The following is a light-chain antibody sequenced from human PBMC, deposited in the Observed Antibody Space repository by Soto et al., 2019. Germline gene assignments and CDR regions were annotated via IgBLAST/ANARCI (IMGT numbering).Light chain of an antibody. CDR2: DAS. CDR1: QSVSSSY. V-gene: IGKV3-20*01. CDR3: QQYGASPYT. J-gene: IGKJ2*01. Sequence: IVLTQSPGTLSLSPGEKATLSCRASQSVSSSYLAWYQQKPGQGHRLLIYDASTRATGIPDRFSGSGSGTGFTLTINRLEPEDFAVYFCQQYGASPYTFGQGTKLEIK.